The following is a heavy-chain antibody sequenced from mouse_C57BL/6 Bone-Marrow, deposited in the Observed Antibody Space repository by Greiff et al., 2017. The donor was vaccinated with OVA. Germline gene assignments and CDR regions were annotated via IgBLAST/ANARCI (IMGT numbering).Heavy chain of an antibody. CDR1: GFSLTSYG. CDR2: IWSGGST. V-gene: IGHV2-2*01. D-gene: IGHD4-1*01. CDR3: ARNGGGNWDEGRFAY. J-gene: IGHJ3*01. Sequence: QVQLKESGPGLVQPSQGLSITCTVSGFSLTSYGVHWVRQSPGKGLEWLGVIWSGGSTDYNAAFISRLSISKDNSKSQVFFKMNSLQADDTAIYYCARNGGGNWDEGRFAYWGQGTLVTVSA.